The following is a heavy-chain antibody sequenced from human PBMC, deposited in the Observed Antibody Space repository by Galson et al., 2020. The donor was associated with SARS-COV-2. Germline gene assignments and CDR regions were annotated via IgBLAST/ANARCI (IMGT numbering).Heavy chain of an antibody. CDR2: IDWDDDK. CDR1: GFSLSTSGMC. CDR3: ARIHYDILTGYYSPCDY. J-gene: IGHJ4*02. V-gene: IGHV2-70*01. Sequence: SGPTLVKPTQTLTLTCTFSGFSLSTSGMCVSWIRQPPGKPLEWLALIDWDDDKYYSTSLKTRLTISKDTSKNQVVLTITNMDPVDTATYYCARIHYDILTGYYSPCDYWGQGTLVTVSS. D-gene: IGHD3-9*01.